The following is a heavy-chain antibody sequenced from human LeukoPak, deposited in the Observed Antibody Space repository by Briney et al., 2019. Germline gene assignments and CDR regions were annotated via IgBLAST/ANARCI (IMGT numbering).Heavy chain of an antibody. Sequence: ASVKVSCKASGYTFTSYGISWVRQAPGQGLEWMGWISAYNGNTNYAQKLQGRVTMTTDTSTSTAYMELRSLRSDDTAVYYCARLAYDYVWGSYRYVPTSPNWFDPWGQGTLVTVSS. J-gene: IGHJ5*02. V-gene: IGHV1-18*01. D-gene: IGHD3-16*02. CDR2: ISAYNGNT. CDR1: GYTFTSYG. CDR3: ARLAYDYVWGSYRYVPTSPNWFDP.